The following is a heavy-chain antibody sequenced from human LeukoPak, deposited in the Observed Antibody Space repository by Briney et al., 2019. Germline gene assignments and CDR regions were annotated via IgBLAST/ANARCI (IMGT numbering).Heavy chain of an antibody. J-gene: IGHJ4*02. V-gene: IGHV3-66*01. Sequence: GGSLRLSCAASGFTVSRNYMSWVRQAPGKGLEWVSVIYSGGRTYYADSVKGRFTISRDNSKNTLYLQMNRLRAEDTAVYYCARAGPSSSWHQFDYWGQGTLVTVSS. D-gene: IGHD6-13*01. CDR3: ARAGPSSSWHQFDY. CDR1: GFTVSRNY. CDR2: IYSGGRT.